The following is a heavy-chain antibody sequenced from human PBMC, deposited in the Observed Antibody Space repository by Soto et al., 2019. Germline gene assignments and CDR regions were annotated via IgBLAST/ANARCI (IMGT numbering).Heavy chain of an antibody. CDR3: ARVGTYYDYIWGAFDI. CDR2: IWYDGSNK. Sequence: QVQLVESGGGVVQPGRSLRLSCAASGFTFSSYGMHWVRQAPGKGLAWVAVIWYDGSNKYYADSVKGRFTISRDNSKNTLYLQMNSLRAEDTAVYYCARVGTYYDYIWGAFDIWGQGTMVTVSS. CDR1: GFTFSSYG. J-gene: IGHJ3*02. V-gene: IGHV3-33*01. D-gene: IGHD3-16*01.